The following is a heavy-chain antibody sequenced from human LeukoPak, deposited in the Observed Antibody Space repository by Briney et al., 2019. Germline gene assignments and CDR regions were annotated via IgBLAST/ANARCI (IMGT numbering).Heavy chain of an antibody. J-gene: IGHJ6*03. D-gene: IGHD2-2*01. CDR3: ARDGVVVVPAAKDYCYYYMDV. CDR1: GYTFTSYG. CDR2: ISAYNGNT. V-gene: IGHV1-18*01. Sequence: ASVKVSCKASGYTFTSYGISWVRQAPGQGLEWMGWISAYNGNTNYAQKLQGRVTMTTDTSTSTAYMELRSLRSDDTAVYYCARDGVVVVPAAKDYCYYYMDVWGKGTTVTVSS.